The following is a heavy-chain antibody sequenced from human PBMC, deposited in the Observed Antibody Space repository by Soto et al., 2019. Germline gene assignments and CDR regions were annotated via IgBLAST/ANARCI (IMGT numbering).Heavy chain of an antibody. J-gene: IGHJ4*02. V-gene: IGHV4-59*01. CDR1: GGSISVCY. CDR2: IYDSGSP. D-gene: IGHD1-26*01. CDR3: ARGVGSSPPQY. Sequence: ETLSLTCTISGGSISVCYWSWIRQPPGQALEWIGYIYDSGSPYYNPSLKSRVIISADTSTNQISLKLTSATAADTAVYYCARGVGSSPPQYWGRGTLVTVSS.